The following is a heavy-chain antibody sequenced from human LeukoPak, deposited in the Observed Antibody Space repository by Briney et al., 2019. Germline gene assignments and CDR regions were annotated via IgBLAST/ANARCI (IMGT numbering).Heavy chain of an antibody. CDR2: FDPEDGET. V-gene: IGHV1-24*01. D-gene: IGHD2-21*01. CDR1: GYTLTELS. J-gene: IGHJ1*01. Sequence: EASVTVSCQVSGYTLTELSMHWVRQAPGRGLEWMGGFDPEDGETIYAQKFQGTVTMTKDTSTDTAYLEVSRLRSDDTAVYSCATRVQRWGFFQQWGQGTLLTVPS. CDR3: ATRVQRWGFFQQ.